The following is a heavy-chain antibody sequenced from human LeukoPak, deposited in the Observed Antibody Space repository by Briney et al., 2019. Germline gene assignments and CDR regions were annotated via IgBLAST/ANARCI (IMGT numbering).Heavy chain of an antibody. J-gene: IGHJ4*02. V-gene: IGHV3-23*01. CDR1: GFTFSSYA. D-gene: IGHD3-10*01. CDR2: ISGRGDYT. CDR3: AKTYGSGSYFAFDY. Sequence: PGGSLRLSCAASGFTFSSYAMNWVRQAPGKGLEWVSTISGRGDYTYYADSVKGRFTISRDNSKNTLYLQMNSLSAEDTAVYYCAKTYGSGSYFAFDYWGQGTLVTVSS.